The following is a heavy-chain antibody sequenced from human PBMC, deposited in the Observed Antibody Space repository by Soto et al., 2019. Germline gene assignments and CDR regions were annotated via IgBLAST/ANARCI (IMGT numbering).Heavy chain of an antibody. V-gene: IGHV1-69*13. CDR2: IIPIFGTA. D-gene: IGHD4-17*01. CDR3: AVYGDYGKFDY. Sequence: ASVKVSCKASGGTFSSYAISWVRQAPGQGLEWMGGIIPIFGTANYAQKFQGRVTITADESTSTAYMELSSLRSEDTAVYYCAVYGDYGKFDYWGQGTLVTVSS. J-gene: IGHJ4*02. CDR1: GGTFSSYA.